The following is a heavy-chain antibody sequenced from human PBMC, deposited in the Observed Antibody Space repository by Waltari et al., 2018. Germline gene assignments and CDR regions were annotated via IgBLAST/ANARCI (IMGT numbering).Heavy chain of an antibody. CDR1: GFSIHTYF. CDR2: ISSSSHYI. CDR3: ATVVVVDANIDV. J-gene: IGHJ6*03. D-gene: IGHD2-15*01. V-gene: IGHV3-21*01. Sequence: EVQLVESGGGLVKPGGSLRLSCEASGFSIHTYFMNWVRQAPGRCLEWVSTISSSSHYIYYADSVKGRFTNSRDNAKNSLYLQMNSLRAEDTAVYYCATVVVVDANIDVWGKGTTVTVSS.